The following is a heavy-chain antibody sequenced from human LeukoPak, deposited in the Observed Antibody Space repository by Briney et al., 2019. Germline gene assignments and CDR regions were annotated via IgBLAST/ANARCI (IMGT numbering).Heavy chain of an antibody. CDR2: IYSGGST. V-gene: IGHV3-66*01. Sequence: PGGSLRLSCAASGFXFSSYEITWVRQAPGKGLEWVSLIYSGGSTYYADSVKGRFTISRDISKNTLYLQMNSLRAEDTAVYYCARGPTVQEDLDYWGQGTLVTVSS. CDR3: ARGPTVQEDLDY. J-gene: IGHJ4*02. CDR1: GFXFSSYE.